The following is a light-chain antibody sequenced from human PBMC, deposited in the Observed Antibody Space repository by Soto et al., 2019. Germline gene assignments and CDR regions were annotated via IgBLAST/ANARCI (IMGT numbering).Light chain of an antibody. V-gene: IGLV2-14*01. CDR2: EVT. CDR1: SSDVGGYNY. Sequence: QSALTQPASVSGSPGQSITISCTGTSSDVGGYNYVSWYQQHPGKAPKLMIYEVTNRPSGVSSRFSGSKSGNTASLTISGLQAEDEADYYCSSYTSRSTLVFGTGTKVTVL. J-gene: IGLJ1*01. CDR3: SSYTSRSTLV.